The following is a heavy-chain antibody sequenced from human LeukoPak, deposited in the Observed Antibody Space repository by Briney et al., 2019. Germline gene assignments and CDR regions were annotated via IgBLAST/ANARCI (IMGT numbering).Heavy chain of an antibody. CDR1: GGSISSGGYY. CDR2: VYYSGST. CDR3: ARDHNGLFDY. V-gene: IGHV4-31*03. Sequence: SETLSLTCTVSGGSISSGGYYWSWIRQHPGKGLEWIGYVYYSGSTYYNPSLKSRVTISVDTSKNQFSLKLSSVTAADTAVYYCARDHNGLFDYWGQGTLVTVSS. J-gene: IGHJ4*02. D-gene: IGHD1-14*01.